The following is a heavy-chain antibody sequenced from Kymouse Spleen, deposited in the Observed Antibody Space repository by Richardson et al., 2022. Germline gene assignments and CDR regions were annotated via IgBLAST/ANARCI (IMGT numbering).Heavy chain of an antibody. V-gene: IGHV3-7*01. Sequence: EVQLVESGGGLVQPGGSLRLSCAASGFTFSSYWMSWVRQAPGKGLEWVANIKQDGSEKYYVDSVKGRFTISRDNAKNSLYLQMNSLRAEDTAVYYCARDEGSITMVRGVIKDYYYYGMDVWGQGTTVTVSS. CDR1: GFTFSSYW. CDR2: IKQDGSEK. J-gene: IGHJ6*02. CDR3: ARDEGSITMVRGVIKDYYYYGMDV. D-gene: IGHD3-10*01.